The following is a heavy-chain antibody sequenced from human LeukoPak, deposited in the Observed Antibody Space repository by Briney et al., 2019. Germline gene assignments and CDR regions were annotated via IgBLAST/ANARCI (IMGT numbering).Heavy chain of an antibody. CDR1: RFTFSSYG. D-gene: IGHD2-2*01. CDR2: INNSGGST. CDR3: AKECSSTSCNYFDY. J-gene: IGHJ4*02. Sequence: GGSLRLSCAASRFTFSSYGMSWVRQAPGKGLEWVSTINNSGGSTYYADSVKGRFTISRDNSKNTLYLQMNSLRAEDTAVYYCAKECSSTSCNYFDYWGQGTLVTVSS. V-gene: IGHV3-23*01.